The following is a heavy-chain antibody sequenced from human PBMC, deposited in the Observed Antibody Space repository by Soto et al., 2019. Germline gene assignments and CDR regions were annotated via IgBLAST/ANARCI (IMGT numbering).Heavy chain of an antibody. Sequence: SETLSLTCTVSGGSIGSGGYYWSWVRQRPGKGLEWIGYIYYSGSTYYNPSLKSRLTISIDTSKSQFSLNLSSVTAADTAVYYCARASYPDYYAMDVWGQGTSVTVSS. CDR2: IYYSGST. V-gene: IGHV4-31*03. CDR1: GGSIGSGGYY. J-gene: IGHJ6*02. D-gene: IGHD2-2*02. CDR3: ARASYPDYYAMDV.